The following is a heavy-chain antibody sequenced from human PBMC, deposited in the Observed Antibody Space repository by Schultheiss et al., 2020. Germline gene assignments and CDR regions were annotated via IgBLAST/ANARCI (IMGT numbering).Heavy chain of an antibody. Sequence: GESLKISCAASGFTFSSYGMHWVRQAPGKGLEWVAVIWYDGSNKYYADSVKGRFTISRDNAKNTLFLQMNSLRAEDTAVYFRARGRGGRRDFGEAWGQGTLVTVSS. CDR3: ARGRGGRRDFGEA. D-gene: IGHD3-3*01. CDR2: IWYDGSNK. V-gene: IGHV3-33*01. J-gene: IGHJ5*02. CDR1: GFTFSSYG.